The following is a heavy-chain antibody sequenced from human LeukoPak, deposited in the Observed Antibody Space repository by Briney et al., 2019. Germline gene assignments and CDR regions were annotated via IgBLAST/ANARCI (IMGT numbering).Heavy chain of an antibody. CDR2: VSFDGSNK. CDR3: AKVEVAVAGLFDY. Sequence: GGSLRLSCAASGFTFSSYGLHWVRQAPGKGLEWVAVVSFDGSNKYYADSVKGRFTISRDNSKNTLYLQMNSLRAEDTAVYYCAKVEVAVAGLFDYWGQGTLVTVSS. V-gene: IGHV3-30*18. D-gene: IGHD6-19*01. J-gene: IGHJ4*02. CDR1: GFTFSSYG.